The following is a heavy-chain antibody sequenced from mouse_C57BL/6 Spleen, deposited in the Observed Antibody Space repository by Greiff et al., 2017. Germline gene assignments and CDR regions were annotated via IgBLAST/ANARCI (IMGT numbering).Heavy chain of an antibody. J-gene: IGHJ3*01. Sequence: DVHLVESGGGLVKPGGSLKLSCAASGFTFSDYGMHWVRQAPEKGLEWVAYISSGSSTIYYADTVKGRFTISRDNAKNTLFLQMTSLRSEDTAMYYCASKGFAYWGQGTLVTVSA. CDR2: ISSGSSTI. V-gene: IGHV5-17*01. CDR3: ASKGFAY. CDR1: GFTFSDYG.